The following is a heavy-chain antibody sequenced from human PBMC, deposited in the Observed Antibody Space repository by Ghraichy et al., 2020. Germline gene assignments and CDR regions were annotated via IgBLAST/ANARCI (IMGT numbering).Heavy chain of an antibody. CDR3: AKDRQVNDNYYYYGMDV. CDR1: GITFKRYG. Sequence: LSLTCAASGITFKRYGMHWVRQATGKGLVWVALISYDGNNKYYPDSVKGRFTISRDNSKNTLYLQMNSLRGEDTAVYYCAKDRQVNDNYYYYGMDVWGHVTTVIVSS. CDR2: ISYDGNNK. D-gene: IGHD1-1*01. V-gene: IGHV3-30*18. J-gene: IGHJ6*01.